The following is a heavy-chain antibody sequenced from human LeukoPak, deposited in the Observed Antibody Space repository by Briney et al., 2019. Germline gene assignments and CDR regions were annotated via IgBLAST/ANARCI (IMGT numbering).Heavy chain of an antibody. CDR3: TGVAGGDFLRPFEY. Sequence: GGSLRLSCAASGFTFSNVWMNWVRQAPGKGLEWVGRIKSKTDGGTTDYAAPVKGRFIISRDDSEKTLSLQMNSLKSEDTAVYYCTGVAGGDFLRPFEYWGQGILVTVSS. D-gene: IGHD2-21*02. V-gene: IGHV3-15*01. CDR2: IKSKTDGGTT. J-gene: IGHJ4*02. CDR1: GFTFSNVW.